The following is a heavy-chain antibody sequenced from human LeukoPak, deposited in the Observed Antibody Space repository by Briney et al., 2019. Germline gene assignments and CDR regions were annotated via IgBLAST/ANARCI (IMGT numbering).Heavy chain of an antibody. J-gene: IGHJ4*02. CDR1: GGSFSDYY. V-gene: IGHV4-34*01. D-gene: IGHD3-22*01. CDR3: ARGRGHYYDSSGYSD. Sequence: SETLSLTCAVYGGSFSDYYWSWIRQPPGKGLEWIGEINHSGSTNYNPSLKSRVTISVDTSKNQFSLKLSSVTAADTAVYYCARGRGHYYDSSGYSDWGQGTLVTVSS. CDR2: INHSGST.